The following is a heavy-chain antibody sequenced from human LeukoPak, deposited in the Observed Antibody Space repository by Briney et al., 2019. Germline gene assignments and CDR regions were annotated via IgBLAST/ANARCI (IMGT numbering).Heavy chain of an antibody. CDR1: GFVFSKNG. V-gene: IGHV3-30*02. CDR3: AKRIGWTYAFDI. Sequence: GGSLRLSCATSGFVFSKNGMHWVRQAPGKGLEWVAFIRHDESNKYYADSVKGRFTISRDNSKNTLSLQMNSLRAEDTAVYYCAKRIGWTYAFDIWGQGIMVTVSS. CDR2: IRHDESNK. J-gene: IGHJ3*02. D-gene: IGHD2-15*01.